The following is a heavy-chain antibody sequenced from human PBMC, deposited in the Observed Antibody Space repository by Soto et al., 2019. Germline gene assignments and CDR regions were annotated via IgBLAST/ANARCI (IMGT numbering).Heavy chain of an antibody. J-gene: IGHJ4*02. D-gene: IGHD6-13*01. Sequence: PSQTLSLTCAISGDSVSSNSAAWNWIRQSPSRGLEWLGRTYYRSKWYTDYAVSVKSRITINPDTSKNQFSLHLNSVTPEDTAVDYCTRDRVAADHFDYWGQGTLVTVSS. CDR2: TYYRSKWYT. V-gene: IGHV6-1*01. CDR1: GDSVSSNSAA. CDR3: TRDRVAADHFDY.